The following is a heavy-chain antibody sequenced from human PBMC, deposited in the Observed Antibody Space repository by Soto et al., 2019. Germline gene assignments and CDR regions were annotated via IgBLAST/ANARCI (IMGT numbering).Heavy chain of an antibody. D-gene: IGHD3-3*01. J-gene: IGHJ5*02. CDR1: GGTFSSYA. V-gene: IGHV1-69*06. Sequence: EASVKVSCKASGGTFSSYAISWVRQAPGQGPEWMGGIIPIFGTANYAQKFQCRVTITADKSTSTAYMELSSLRSEDTAVYYCARDPGYDFWSGLNWFDPWGQETLVAVSS. CDR3: ARDPGYDFWSGLNWFDP. CDR2: IIPIFGTA.